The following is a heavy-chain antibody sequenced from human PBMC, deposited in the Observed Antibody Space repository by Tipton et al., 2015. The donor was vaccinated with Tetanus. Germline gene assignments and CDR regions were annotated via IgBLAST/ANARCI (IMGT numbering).Heavy chain of an antibody. D-gene: IGHD6-25*01. CDR3: ASGSTLDY. J-gene: IGHJ4*02. Sequence: SLRLSCAATGFTFNIFGMSWVRQAPGKGLEWVSSISSTSSYIYYADSVKGRFTISRDNAKNSLFLQMDSLRAEDAAIYYCASGSTLDYWGQGALVTVSS. CDR1: GFTFNIFG. CDR2: ISSTSSYI. V-gene: IGHV3-21*01.